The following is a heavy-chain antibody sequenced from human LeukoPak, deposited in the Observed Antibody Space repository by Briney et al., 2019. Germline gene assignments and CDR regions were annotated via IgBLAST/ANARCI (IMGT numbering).Heavy chain of an antibody. J-gene: IGHJ6*02. CDR1: GFTFSSYW. CDR3: ARDWRPLKLLWSAYGMDV. CDR2: IKQDGSEK. Sequence: GGSLRLSCAASGFTFSSYWMSWVRQAPGKGLEWVANIKQDGSEKYYVDSVKGRFTISRDNAKNSLYLQMNSLRAEDTAVYYCARDWRPLKLLWSAYGMDVWGQGTTVTVSS. D-gene: IGHD3-10*01. V-gene: IGHV3-7*01.